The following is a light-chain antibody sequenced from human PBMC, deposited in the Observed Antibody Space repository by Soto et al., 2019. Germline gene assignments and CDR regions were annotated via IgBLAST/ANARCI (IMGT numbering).Light chain of an antibody. J-gene: IGLJ2*01. Sequence: ALTQPRSVSGSPGQSVTISCTGTSSDVGGYNYVSWYQHHPGKAPKLMIYDVTKRPSGVPDRFSGSKSGNTASLTISGLQAEDEADYYCCSYAGTYTFIFGGGTKLTV. V-gene: IGLV2-11*01. CDR3: CSYAGTYTFI. CDR1: SSDVGGYNY. CDR2: DVT.